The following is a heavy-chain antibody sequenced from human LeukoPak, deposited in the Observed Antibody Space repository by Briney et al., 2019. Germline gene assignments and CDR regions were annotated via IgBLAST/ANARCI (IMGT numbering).Heavy chain of an antibody. D-gene: IGHD3-9*01. J-gene: IGHJ4*02. V-gene: IGHV4-30-2*01. CDR3: ARVLRYFDWPCDY. Sequence: PSETLSLTCAVSGGSISSGGYSWSWIRQPPGKGLEWIGYIYHSGSTYYNPSLKSRVTISVDTSKTQFSLRLSSVTAADTAVYYCARVLRYFDWPCDYWGQGTLVTVSS. CDR2: IYHSGST. CDR1: GGSISSGGYS.